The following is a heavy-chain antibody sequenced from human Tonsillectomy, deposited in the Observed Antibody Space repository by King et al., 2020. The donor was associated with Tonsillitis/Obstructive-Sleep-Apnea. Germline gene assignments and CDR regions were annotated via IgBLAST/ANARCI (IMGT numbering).Heavy chain of an antibody. D-gene: IGHD2-2*01. CDR1: GFSLRTSGVG. CDR2: IYWDDDK. V-gene: IGHV2-5*02. CDR3: AHSPEYCSRTNCYLPRPFQH. J-gene: IGHJ1*01. Sequence: TLKESGPTLVKPTQTLTLTCTFSGFSLRTSGVGVGWIRQPPGKTLEWLALIYWDDDKRYSPSLKSRLTITKDTSKNQVVLTMTNMDPVDTATYYCAHSPEYCSRTNCYLPRPFQHWGQGTLVTVSS.